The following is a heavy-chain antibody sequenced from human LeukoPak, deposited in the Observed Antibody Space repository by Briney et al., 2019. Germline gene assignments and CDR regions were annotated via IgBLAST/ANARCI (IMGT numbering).Heavy chain of an antibody. V-gene: IGHV4-38-2*02. CDR1: GYSISSGYY. J-gene: IGHJ4*02. Sequence: SETLSLTCTVSGYSISSGYYWGWIRQPPGKGLEWIGSIYHSGSTYYNPSLKSRVTISVDTSKNQFSLKLSSVTAADTAVYYCASAVGYCSGGSCSVPDYWGQGTLVTVSS. CDR2: IYHSGST. CDR3: ASAVGYCSGGSCSVPDY. D-gene: IGHD2-15*01.